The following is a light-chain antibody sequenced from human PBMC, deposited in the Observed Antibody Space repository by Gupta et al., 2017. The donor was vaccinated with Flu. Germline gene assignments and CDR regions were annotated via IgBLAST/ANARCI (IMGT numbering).Light chain of an antibody. Sequence: QSAPTQPRSVSGSPGQSVTISCTGTSNDVGSSNRVSWYQQRPGKAPKLILYDVTERPPGVPDRFSGSKSGNTASLTISALQADEEADYYGSSHAGSDTWVFGAGTTVTGL. CDR2: DVT. J-gene: IGLJ1*01. CDR1: SNDVGSSNR. CDR3: SSHAGSDTWV. V-gene: IGLV2-11*01.